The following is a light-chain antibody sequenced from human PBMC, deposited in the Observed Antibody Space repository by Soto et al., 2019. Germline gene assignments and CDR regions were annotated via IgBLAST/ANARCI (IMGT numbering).Light chain of an antibody. Sequence: EVVVTHSPASLSLYQGERATLSCRASQSVSTYLGWYQHKPGQAPRLLIYDSSKRAAGVPARFSGSGSGTDFTLTISIHADEDFGVYCCQWRNILLTFGGGTNVDIK. CDR1: QSVSTY. CDR3: QWRNILLT. CDR2: DSS. V-gene: IGKV3-11*01. J-gene: IGKJ4*01.